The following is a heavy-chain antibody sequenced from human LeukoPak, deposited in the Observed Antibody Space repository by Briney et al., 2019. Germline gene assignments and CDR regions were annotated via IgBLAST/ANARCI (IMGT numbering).Heavy chain of an antibody. CDR1: GYTFTDHF. V-gene: IGHV1-2*02. D-gene: IGHD3-10*01. CDR3: ARDYELGTPGSAYEFFDY. Sequence: ASVKVSWKASGYTFTDHFMQWVRHAPGQGLEWMGWINPNSGGTSYAQKFKGRVTMTRDTSINTVYMELSRLGSDDTAVYYCARDYELGTPGSAYEFFDYWGQGTLVTVSS. CDR2: INPNSGGT. J-gene: IGHJ4*02.